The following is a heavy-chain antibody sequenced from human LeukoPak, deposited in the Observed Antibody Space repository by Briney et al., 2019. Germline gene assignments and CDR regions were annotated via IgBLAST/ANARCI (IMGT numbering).Heavy chain of an antibody. D-gene: IGHD3-22*01. CDR1: GGTFSSYA. CDR3: ASRQGDYYDSSGYFLS. J-gene: IGHJ4*02. Sequence: SVKVSCKASGGTFSSYAISWVRQAPGQGLEWMGGIIPIFGKANYAQKFQGRVTITTDESTSTAYMELSSLRSEDTAVYYCASRQGDYYDSSGYFLSWGQGTLVTVSS. CDR2: IIPIFGKA. V-gene: IGHV1-69*05.